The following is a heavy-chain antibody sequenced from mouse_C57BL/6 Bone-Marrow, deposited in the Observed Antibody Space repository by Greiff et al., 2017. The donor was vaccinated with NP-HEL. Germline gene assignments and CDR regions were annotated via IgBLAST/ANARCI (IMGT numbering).Heavy chain of an antibody. CDR2: IDPSDSYT. Sequence: QVQLQQPGAELVMPGASVKLSCKASGYTFTSYWMHWVKQRPGQGLEWIGEIDPSDSYTHYNQKFKDKSTLTVDKSSSTAYMQLSSLTSEDSAVYYCARSGYPDYAMDYWGQGTSVTVSS. J-gene: IGHJ4*01. CDR1: GYTFTSYW. V-gene: IGHV1-69*01. CDR3: ARSGYPDYAMDY. D-gene: IGHD2-2*01.